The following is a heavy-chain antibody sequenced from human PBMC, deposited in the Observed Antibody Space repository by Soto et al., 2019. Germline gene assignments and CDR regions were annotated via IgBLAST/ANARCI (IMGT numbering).Heavy chain of an antibody. CDR2: IKNKIDSRTR. J-gene: IGHJ4*02. V-gene: IGHV3-15*01. D-gene: IGHD5-12*01. CDR3: TTGPSDKWPRGY. Sequence: WGSLLVSCGSSGFTVSDAWMSWVRQAPGKGLDCVGRIKNKIDSRTRDYAAPVKDRFIISRDDSKNTLFLQMNSLKTEDTAVYYCTTGPSDKWPRGYWGQGTMVTVSS. CDR1: GFTVSDAW.